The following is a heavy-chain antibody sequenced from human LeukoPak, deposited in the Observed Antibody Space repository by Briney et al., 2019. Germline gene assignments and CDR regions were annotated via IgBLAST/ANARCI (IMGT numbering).Heavy chain of an antibody. CDR2: ITSTSNYI. CDR3: ARYVGPNIAVAGSDY. CDR1: GFTFSTYD. J-gene: IGHJ4*02. D-gene: IGHD6-19*01. V-gene: IGHV3-21*01. Sequence: GGSLRLSCSASGFTFSTYDMNSVRQAPGKGLEWVSSITSTSNYIYYAYSVKGRFTISRDNVNNLLFLQMDSLRAEDTAVYYCARYVGPNIAVAGSDYWGQGTLVTVSS.